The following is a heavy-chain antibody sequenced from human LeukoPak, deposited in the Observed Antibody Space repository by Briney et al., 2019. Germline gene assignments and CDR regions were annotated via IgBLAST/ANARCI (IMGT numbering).Heavy chain of an antibody. CDR2: FYYNGDT. CDR3: ARELGSAFDN. J-gene: IGHJ3*02. Sequence: SETLSLTCTVSGGSISTYHWSWIRQPPGKGLEWIGYFYYNGDTNYSPSLKSRVVISADTSQNQLSLMVRSVTAADTALYYCARELGSAFDNWGQGIMVIVSS. V-gene: IGHV4-59*01. D-gene: IGHD3-3*02. CDR1: GGSISTYH.